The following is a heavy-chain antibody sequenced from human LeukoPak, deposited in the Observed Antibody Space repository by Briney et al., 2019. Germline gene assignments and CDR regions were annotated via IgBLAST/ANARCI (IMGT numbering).Heavy chain of an antibody. V-gene: IGHV1-69*06. CDR1: GGTFSSYA. J-gene: IGHJ4*02. Sequence: ASVKVSCKASGGTFSSYAISWVRQAPGQGLEWMGGIIPIFGTANYAQKFQGRVTITADKSTSTAYMELSSLRSEDTAVYYCARETCSGGSCYSNPYFDYWDQGTLVTVSS. CDR3: ARETCSGGSCYSNPYFDY. D-gene: IGHD2-15*01. CDR2: IIPIFGTA.